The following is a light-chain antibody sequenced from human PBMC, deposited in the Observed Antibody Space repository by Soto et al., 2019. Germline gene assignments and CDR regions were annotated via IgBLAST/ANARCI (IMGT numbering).Light chain of an antibody. J-gene: IGLJ2*01. V-gene: IGLV1-40*01. CDR1: SSNIGARYD. Sequence: QPVLAQPPSVSGAPGQGITISCTGNSSNIGARYDVHWYRQVPGTAPKLLIYGTTNRPSGVPDRFSGSKSATSASLDITGLQADDEAIYYCQSYDSSLNSVVFGGGTKLTVL. CDR3: QSYDSSLNSVV. CDR2: GTT.